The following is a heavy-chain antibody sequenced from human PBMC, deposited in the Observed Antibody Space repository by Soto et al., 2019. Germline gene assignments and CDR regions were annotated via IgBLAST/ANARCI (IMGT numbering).Heavy chain of an antibody. CDR3: ARLSSSIVVIPDYGMDV. Sequence: QVQLVQSGVEVKKPGASVKVSCKASGYTFISHGISWVRQAPGQGLEWMGWISGKNGNTNYAQQLKGRVTLTTDTSTGTHCMVLTSLRSDDTAVYYCARLSSSIVVIPDYGMDVLGQGTTVTVYS. CDR1: GYTFISHG. D-gene: IGHD2-15*01. CDR2: ISGKNGNT. J-gene: IGHJ6*02. V-gene: IGHV1-18*04.